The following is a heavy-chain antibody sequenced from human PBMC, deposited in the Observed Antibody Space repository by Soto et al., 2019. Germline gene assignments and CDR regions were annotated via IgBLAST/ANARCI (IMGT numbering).Heavy chain of an antibody. Sequence: QVQLVQSGAEVKKPGASVKVSCQASGYTLASHYIHWVRQAPGQGLEWMGVINPNGGNTRYAQRFQDRLTLTTDTPTNTVYLDLSSLSSDDTAVYYCGSDTSGLDYWGQGTLVTVSS. CDR1: GYTLASHY. CDR2: INPNGGNT. V-gene: IGHV1-46*01. J-gene: IGHJ4*02. CDR3: GSDTSGLDY.